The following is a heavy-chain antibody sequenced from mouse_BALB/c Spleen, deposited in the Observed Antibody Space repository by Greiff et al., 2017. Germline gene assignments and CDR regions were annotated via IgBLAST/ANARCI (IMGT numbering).Heavy chain of an antibody. J-gene: IGHJ4*01. CDR2: ISYSGST. D-gene: IGHD4-1*01. CDR1: GDSITSGY. CDR3: ARWNWDGYAMDY. V-gene: IGHV3-8*02. Sequence: EVKLQESGPSLVKPSQTLSLTCSVTGDSITSGYWNWIRKFPGNKLEYMGYISYSGSTYYNPSLKSRISITRDTSKNQYYLQLNSVTTEDTATYYCARWNWDGYAMDYWGQGTSITVSS.